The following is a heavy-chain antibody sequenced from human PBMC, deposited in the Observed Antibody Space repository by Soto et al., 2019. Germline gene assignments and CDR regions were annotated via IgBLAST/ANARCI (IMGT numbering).Heavy chain of an antibody. CDR3: AKDRTDYYDSSGSWGIYFDY. V-gene: IGHV3-23*01. CDR2: ISGSGGST. CDR1: GFTFSSYA. D-gene: IGHD3-22*01. Sequence: LRLSCAASGFTFSSYAISWVRQSACKVLEGVSSISGSGGSTYYADSVKGRFTISRDNSKNTLYLQMNSLRAEDTAVYYCAKDRTDYYDSSGSWGIYFDYWGQGTLVTVSS. J-gene: IGHJ4*02.